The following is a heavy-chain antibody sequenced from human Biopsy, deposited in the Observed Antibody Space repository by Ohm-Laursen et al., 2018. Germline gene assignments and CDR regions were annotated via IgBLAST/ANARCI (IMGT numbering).Heavy chain of an antibody. V-gene: IGHV1-58*01. D-gene: IGHD1-26*01. Sequence: SVKVSCNASGFTFSNSVVQWVRQARGQRLEWIGWIAVGSGYAVYAQNFQERVTITRDLSTSTANMELSSLRSDDTAVYYCAAEVGVTVDVGFWGQGTLVTVSS. CDR2: IAVGSGYA. CDR1: GFTFSNSV. CDR3: AAEVGVTVDVGF. J-gene: IGHJ4*02.